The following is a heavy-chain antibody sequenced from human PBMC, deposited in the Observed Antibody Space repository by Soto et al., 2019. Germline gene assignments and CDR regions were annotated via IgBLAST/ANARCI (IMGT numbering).Heavy chain of an antibody. Sequence: ASVKVSCKASGYTFTSYGISWVRQAPGQGLEWMGWINAYSGGTNYAQKLQGWVTMTRDTSISTAYMELSRLRSDDTAVYYCARSASSTSWTDYWGQGTLVTVSS. V-gene: IGHV1-18*01. J-gene: IGHJ4*02. CDR2: INAYSGGT. CDR1: GYTFTSYG. CDR3: ARSASSTSWTDY. D-gene: IGHD2-2*01.